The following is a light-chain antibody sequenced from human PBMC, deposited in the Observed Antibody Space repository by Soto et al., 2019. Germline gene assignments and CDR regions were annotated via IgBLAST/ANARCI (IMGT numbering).Light chain of an antibody. CDR2: AAS. Sequence: DIQMTPSPSTLSASVGDRVTITCRASESISSWLAWYQEKPGKAPNLLIYAASTLQSGVPSRFSGSGSGTDFTLTISSLQPEDFATYFCQQLNSYPITFGQGTRLEIK. V-gene: IGKV1-5*01. CDR3: QQLNSYPIT. J-gene: IGKJ5*01. CDR1: ESISSW.